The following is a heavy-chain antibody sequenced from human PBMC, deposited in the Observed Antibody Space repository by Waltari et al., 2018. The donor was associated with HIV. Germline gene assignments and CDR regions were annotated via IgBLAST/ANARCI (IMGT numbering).Heavy chain of an antibody. CDR2: ISYDGSNK. CDR3: ARDSYYDTRGYEY. Sequence: QVQLVESGGGVVRPGRSLRLSCAASGFTFSNYAMHWVRQAPGKGLEWVAVISYDGSNKFYADSVKGRFTISRDNSKNTLYLQMNGLRAEDTAVYYCARDSYYDTRGYEYWGQGTLVTVSS. J-gene: IGHJ4*02. D-gene: IGHD3-22*01. V-gene: IGHV3-30-3*01. CDR1: GFTFSNYA.